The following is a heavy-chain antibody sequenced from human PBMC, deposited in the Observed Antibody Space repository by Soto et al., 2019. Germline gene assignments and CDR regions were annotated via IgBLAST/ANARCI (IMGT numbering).Heavy chain of an antibody. CDR1: GFTFSSYA. Sequence: GGSLRLSCAASGFTFSSYAMHWVRQAPGKGLEWVAVISYDGSNKYYADSVKGRFTISRDNSKNTLYLQMNSLRAEDTAVYYCARDLPDIVVVPAATYYYYYGMDVWGQGTTVTVSS. V-gene: IGHV3-30-3*01. D-gene: IGHD2-2*01. J-gene: IGHJ6*02. CDR2: ISYDGSNK. CDR3: ARDLPDIVVVPAATYYYYYGMDV.